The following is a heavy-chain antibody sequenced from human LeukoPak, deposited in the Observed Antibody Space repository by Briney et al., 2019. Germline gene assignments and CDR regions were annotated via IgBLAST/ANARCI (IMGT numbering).Heavy chain of an antibody. CDR3: ARFSSYYDFWSGYPAKFDY. J-gene: IGHJ4*02. V-gene: IGHV1-18*01. Sequence: ASVKVSCKASGFTLTSSAMQWVRQAPGQGLEWMGWISAYNGNTNYAQKLQGRVTMTTDTSTSTAYMELRSLRSDDTAVYYCARFSSYYDFWSGYPAKFDYWGQGTLVTVSS. CDR1: GFTLTSSA. D-gene: IGHD3-3*01. CDR2: ISAYNGNT.